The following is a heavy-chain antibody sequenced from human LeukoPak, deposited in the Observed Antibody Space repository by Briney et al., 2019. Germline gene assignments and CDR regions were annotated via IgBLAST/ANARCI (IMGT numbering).Heavy chain of an antibody. D-gene: IGHD3-22*01. Sequence: ASVKVSCKASGHTFTSYAMHWVRQAPGQRLEWMGWINVGNGNTKYSQKFQGRVTITRDTSASTAYMELSSLRSEDTAVYYCARDWSYYDSSGFDYWGQGTLVTVS. J-gene: IGHJ4*02. V-gene: IGHV1-3*01. CDR1: GHTFTSYA. CDR3: ARDWSYYDSSGFDY. CDR2: INVGNGNT.